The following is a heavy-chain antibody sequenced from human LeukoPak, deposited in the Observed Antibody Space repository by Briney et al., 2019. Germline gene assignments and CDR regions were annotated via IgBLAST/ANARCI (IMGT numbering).Heavy chain of an antibody. Sequence: GASLRLSCAASGFIFRNYAMSWVRQAPGTGLEWVSAITGSGDSTYYADSVKGRFTISRDNSKNTLYVEMNTLRAEDTAVYYCAKWGDYDILTGYYVSDFWGQGTLVTVSS. CDR2: ITGSGDST. D-gene: IGHD3-9*01. CDR3: AKWGDYDILTGYYVSDF. J-gene: IGHJ4*02. CDR1: GFIFRNYA. V-gene: IGHV3-23*01.